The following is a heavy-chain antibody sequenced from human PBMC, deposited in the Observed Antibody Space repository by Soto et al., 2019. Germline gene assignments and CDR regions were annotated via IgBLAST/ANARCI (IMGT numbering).Heavy chain of an antibody. CDR1: GFTFSSYA. Sequence: PGGSLRLSCAASGFTFSSYAMSWVRQAPGKGLEWVSATSGSGGSTYYADSVKGRFTISRDNSKNTLYLQMNSLRAEDTAVYYCAKGGYCSSTSCYDAFDIWGQGTMVTVSS. V-gene: IGHV3-23*01. CDR3: AKGGYCSSTSCYDAFDI. D-gene: IGHD2-2*01. CDR2: TSGSGGST. J-gene: IGHJ3*02.